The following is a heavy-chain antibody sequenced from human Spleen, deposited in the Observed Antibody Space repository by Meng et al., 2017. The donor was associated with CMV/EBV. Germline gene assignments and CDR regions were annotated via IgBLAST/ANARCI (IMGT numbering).Heavy chain of an antibody. J-gene: IGHJ5*02. CDR1: GGTVSSSS. CDR3: ARDEDSSAFWFDP. D-gene: IGHD3-22*01. V-gene: IGHV1-69*05. Sequence: KASGGTVSSSSLMWVRQAPGQGLEWLGGITPAFETADYAQKFRDRVTITTDDSATTAYMEMSSLGSEDTAVYYCARDEDSSAFWFDPWGQGTLVTVSS. CDR2: ITPAFETA.